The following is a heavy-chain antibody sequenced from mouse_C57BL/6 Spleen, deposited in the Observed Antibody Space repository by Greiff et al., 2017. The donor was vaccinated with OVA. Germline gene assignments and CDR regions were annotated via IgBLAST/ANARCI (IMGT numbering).Heavy chain of an antibody. Sequence: QVQLQQPGAELVMPGASVKLSCKASGYTFTSYWMHWVKQRPGQGLEWIGEIDPSDSYTHYNQKFKGKSTLTVDKSSSTDYMQLSSLTSEDSAVYYCARGITTVVASCDYWGQGTTLTVSS. CDR1: GYTFTSYW. J-gene: IGHJ2*01. CDR3: ARGITTVVASCDY. CDR2: IDPSDSYT. V-gene: IGHV1-69*01. D-gene: IGHD1-1*01.